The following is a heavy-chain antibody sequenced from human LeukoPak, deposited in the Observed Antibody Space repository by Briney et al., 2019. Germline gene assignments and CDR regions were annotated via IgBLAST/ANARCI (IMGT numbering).Heavy chain of an antibody. CDR3: ARDLAGAVAGTPDY. CDR1: GGTFISYA. J-gene: IGHJ4*02. V-gene: IGHV1-18*01. Sequence: ASVKVSCKASGGTFISYAISWVRQAPGQGLEWMGWISAYNGNTNYAQKLQGRVTMTTDTSTSTAYMELRSLRSDDTAVYYCARDLAGAVAGTPDYWGQGTLVTVSS. CDR2: ISAYNGNT. D-gene: IGHD6-19*01.